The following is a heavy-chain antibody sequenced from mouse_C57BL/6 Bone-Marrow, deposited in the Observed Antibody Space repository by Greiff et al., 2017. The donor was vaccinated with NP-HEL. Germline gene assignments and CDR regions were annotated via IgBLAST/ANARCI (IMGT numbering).Heavy chain of an antibody. D-gene: IGHD1-1*01. Sequence: VQLVESGPGLVQPSQSLSITCTVSGFSLTSYGVHWVRQSPGKGLEWLGVIWSGGSTDYNAAFISRLSISKDNSKSQVFFKMNSLQADDTAIYYCARNLGYYGSSPWFAYWGQGTLVTVSA. CDR3: ARNLGYYGSSPWFAY. J-gene: IGHJ3*01. CDR2: IWSGGST. V-gene: IGHV2-2*01. CDR1: GFSLTSYG.